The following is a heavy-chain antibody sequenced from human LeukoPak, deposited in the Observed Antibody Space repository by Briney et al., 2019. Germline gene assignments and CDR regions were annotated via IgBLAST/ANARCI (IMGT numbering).Heavy chain of an antibody. V-gene: IGHV3-23*01. CDR3: ARRAGAYSHPYDY. D-gene: IGHD4/OR15-4a*01. Sequence: GSLRLSCAASGFTFSNYGMSWVRQAPGKGLEWVSAITATSSSTHDADSVQGRFTISRDNSKNTLYLQMNSLRAEDTAVYYCARRAGAYSHPYDYWGQGTLVTVSS. CDR2: ITATSSST. J-gene: IGHJ4*02. CDR1: GFTFSNYG.